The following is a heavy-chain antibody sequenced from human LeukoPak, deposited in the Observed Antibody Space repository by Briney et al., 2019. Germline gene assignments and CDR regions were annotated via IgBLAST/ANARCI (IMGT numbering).Heavy chain of an antibody. CDR1: GFTFSDCD. J-gene: IGHJ4*02. CDR2: ISYRSSPI. V-gene: IGHV3-21*01. Sequence: GGSLILSCTASGFTFSDCDMSWVRQAPGKGLEWVSSISYRSSPIYYADSVKGRFTISRDNAKNSLYLQMDSLRAGDTAVYYCARAYPPLRTAAAGDQWGQGTLVTVSS. CDR3: ARAYPPLRTAAAGDQ. D-gene: IGHD6-13*01.